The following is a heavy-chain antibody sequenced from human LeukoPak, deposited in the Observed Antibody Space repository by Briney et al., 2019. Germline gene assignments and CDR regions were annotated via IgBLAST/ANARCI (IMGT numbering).Heavy chain of an antibody. CDR1: GFTFSSYA. V-gene: IGHV3-30-3*01. D-gene: IGHD3-10*01. J-gene: IGHJ4*02. CDR2: ISYDGSNK. Sequence: GGSLRLSCAASGFTFSSYAMHWVRQAPGKGLEWVAVISYDGSNKYYADSVKGRFTISRDNSKNTLYLQMNSLRAEDTAVYYCARDSAYGSGSPTPDYWGQGTLVTVSS. CDR3: ARDSAYGSGSPTPDY.